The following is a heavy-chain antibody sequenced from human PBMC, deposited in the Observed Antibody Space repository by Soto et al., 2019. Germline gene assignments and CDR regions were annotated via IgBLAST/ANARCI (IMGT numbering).Heavy chain of an antibody. CDR2: ISGSGVST. Sequence: EVQLLGSGGGLVQPGGSLRLSCAASGFTFSSYAMSWVRQAPGKGLEWVSAISGSGVSTYYADSVKGRFTISRDNSKNTLYLQMHSLSAEDTAVYYCAKEHHYSSSWSEFDYWGQGTLVTVSS. CDR3: AKEHHYSSSWSEFDY. D-gene: IGHD6-13*01. CDR1: GFTFSSYA. V-gene: IGHV3-23*01. J-gene: IGHJ4*02.